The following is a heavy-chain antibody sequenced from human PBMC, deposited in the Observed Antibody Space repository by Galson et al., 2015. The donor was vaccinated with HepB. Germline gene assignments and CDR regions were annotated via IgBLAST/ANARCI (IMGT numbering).Heavy chain of an antibody. D-gene: IGHD2-2*01. CDR1: GFSFSSYG. V-gene: IGHV3-41*02. CDR3: ARAGPRFGGSSTSCYAGVCLYYYYGMDV. CDR2: IWNDGSQK. Sequence: SLRLSCAASGFSFSSYGMSWVRQAPGKGLDCVAHIWNDGSQKYYADSVKGRFTISRDNSKSMLYLQMDSLKAKDTAVYYCARAGPRFGGSSTSCYAGVCLYYYYGMDVWGQGTTVTVSS. J-gene: IGHJ6*02.